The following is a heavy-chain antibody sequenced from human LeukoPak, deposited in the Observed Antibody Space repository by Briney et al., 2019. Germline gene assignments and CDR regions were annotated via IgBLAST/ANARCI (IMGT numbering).Heavy chain of an antibody. V-gene: IGHV3-33*01. CDR3: ARELSLSVYYFDY. D-gene: IGHD5/OR15-5a*01. CDR1: GFTFSSYG. Sequence: GGSLRLSCAASGFTFSSYGMHWVRQAPGKGLEWVAVIWYDGSNKYYADSVKGRFTISRDNSKNTLYLQMNSLRAEDTAVYYCARELSLSVYYFDYWGQGTLVTVSS. CDR2: IWYDGSNK. J-gene: IGHJ4*02.